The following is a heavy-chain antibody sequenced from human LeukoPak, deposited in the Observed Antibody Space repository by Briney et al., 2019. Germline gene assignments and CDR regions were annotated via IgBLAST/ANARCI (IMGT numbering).Heavy chain of an antibody. CDR3: ARAGSSSWSPQGY. Sequence: KPSETLSLTCAVYGGSFSGYYWSWIRQPPGKGLEWVGEINHSGSTNYNPSLKSRVTISVDTSKNQFSLKLSSVTAADTAVYYCARAGSSSWSPQGYWGQGTLVTVSS. D-gene: IGHD6-13*01. CDR1: GGSFSGYY. J-gene: IGHJ4*02. V-gene: IGHV4-34*01. CDR2: INHSGST.